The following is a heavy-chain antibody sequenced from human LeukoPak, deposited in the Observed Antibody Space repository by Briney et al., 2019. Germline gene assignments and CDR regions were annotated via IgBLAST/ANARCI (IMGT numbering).Heavy chain of an antibody. V-gene: IGHV4-39*07. CDR3: ARDPLVYDAFDI. J-gene: IGHJ3*02. D-gene: IGHD6-6*01. CDR1: GGSISSSSYY. CDR2: IYYSGST. Sequence: SETLSLTCTVSGGSISSSSYYWGWIRQPPGKGLEWIGSIYYSGSTYYNPSLKSRVTISVDTSRNQFSLKLSSVTAADTAVYYCARDPLVYDAFDIWGQGTMVTVSS.